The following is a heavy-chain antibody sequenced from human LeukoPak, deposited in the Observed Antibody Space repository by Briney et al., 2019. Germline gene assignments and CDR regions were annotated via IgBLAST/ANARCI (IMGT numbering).Heavy chain of an antibody. CDR3: AREGTSQYNFWSGYSTINANNWFDP. V-gene: IGHV4-34*01. CDR2: INHSGST. J-gene: IGHJ5*02. CDR1: GGSFSGYY. D-gene: IGHD3-3*01. Sequence: SETLTLTCAVYGGSFSGYYWSWIRQPPGKGLEWIAEINHSGSTNYNPSLKSRVTISVDTSKHQFSLRLSSVTAADTAVYYCAREGTSQYNFWSGYSTINANNWFDPWGQGTLVTVSS.